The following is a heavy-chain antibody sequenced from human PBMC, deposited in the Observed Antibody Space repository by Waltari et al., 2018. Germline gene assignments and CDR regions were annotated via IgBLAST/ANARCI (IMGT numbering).Heavy chain of an antibody. CDR1: GYSISSGYY. J-gene: IGHJ6*03. D-gene: IGHD2-2*01. Sequence: QVQLQESGPGLVKPSETLSLTCAVPGYSISSGYYWGWIRQPPGKGLEWIWSIYHSGSTYSNPYLKSRVTISVDTSKNQFSLKLSSVTAADTAVYYCARLDCSSTSCSYYYYMDVWGKGTTVTVSS. CDR2: IYHSGST. CDR3: ARLDCSSTSCSYYYYMDV. V-gene: IGHV4-38-2*01.